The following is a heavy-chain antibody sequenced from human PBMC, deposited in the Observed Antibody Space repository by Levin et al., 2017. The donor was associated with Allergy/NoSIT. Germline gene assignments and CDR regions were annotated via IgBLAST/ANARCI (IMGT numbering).Heavy chain of an antibody. D-gene: IGHD2-15*01. CDR2: IVVGSGNT. CDR3: AATPVVVVAATPGGYYYGMDV. J-gene: IGHJ6*02. V-gene: IGHV1-58*02. Sequence: GASVKVSCKASGFTFTSSAMQWVRQARGQRLEWIGWIVVGSGNTNYAQKFQERVTITRDMSTSTAYMELSSLRSEDTAVYYCAATPVVVVAATPGGYYYGMDVWGQGTTVTVSS. CDR1: GFTFTSSA.